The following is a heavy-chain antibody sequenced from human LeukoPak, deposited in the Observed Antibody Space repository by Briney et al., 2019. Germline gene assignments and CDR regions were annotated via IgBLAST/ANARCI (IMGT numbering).Heavy chain of an antibody. CDR2: ISGSGGST. CDR1: GFTFSSYA. D-gene: IGHD3-22*01. J-gene: IGHJ4*02. Sequence: GGSLRLSCAASGFTFSSYAMSWVRRAPGKGLEWVSAISGSGGSTYYADSVKGRFTISRDNSKNTLYLQMNSLRAEDTAVYYCAKVQNYYDSSGYYESNWGQGTLVTVSS. CDR3: AKVQNYYDSSGYYESN. V-gene: IGHV3-23*01.